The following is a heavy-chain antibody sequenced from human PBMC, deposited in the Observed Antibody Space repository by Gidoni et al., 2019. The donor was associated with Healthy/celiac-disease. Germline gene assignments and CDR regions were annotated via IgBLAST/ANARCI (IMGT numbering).Heavy chain of an antibody. V-gene: IGHV4-34*01. D-gene: IGHD1-26*01. J-gene: IGHJ3*02. CDR3: ERGQGVGATPLGAFDI. CDR1: GGSFRGYY. CDR2: INHSGST. Sequence: QVQLQQWGAGLLKPSETLSLTCAVYGGSFRGYYWSWIRQPPGKGLEWIGEINHSGSTNYNPSLKSRVTISVDTSKNQFSLKLSSVTAADTAVYYCERGQGVGATPLGAFDIWGQGTMVTVSS.